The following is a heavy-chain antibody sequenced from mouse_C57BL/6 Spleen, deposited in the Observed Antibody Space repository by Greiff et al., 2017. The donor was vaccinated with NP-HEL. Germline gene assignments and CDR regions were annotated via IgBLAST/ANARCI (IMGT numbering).Heavy chain of an antibody. CDR1: GYTFTSYW. D-gene: IGHD3-2*02. Sequence: QVQLRQPGAELVMPGASVKLSCKASGYTFTSYWMHWVKQRPGQGLEWIGEIDPSDSYTNYNQKFKGKSTLTVDKSSSTAYMQLSSLTSEDSAVYYCARKDSSGYRFAYWGQGTLVTVSA. J-gene: IGHJ3*01. V-gene: IGHV1-69*01. CDR2: IDPSDSYT. CDR3: ARKDSSGYRFAY.